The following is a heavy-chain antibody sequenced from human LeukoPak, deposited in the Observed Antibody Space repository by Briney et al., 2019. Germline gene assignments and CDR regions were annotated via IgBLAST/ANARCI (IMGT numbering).Heavy chain of an antibody. D-gene: IGHD7-27*01. Sequence: QPGGSLRLSCAVFGLIFKNSWMTWVRQAPGKGLEWVATLNQDGGEKYYVDSVKGRFTISRDNAKNSLYLQMNSLRADDTAVYYCARGHWGLDPWGQGTLVIVSS. CDR2: LNQDGGEK. V-gene: IGHV3-7*03. J-gene: IGHJ5*02. CDR3: ARGHWGLDP. CDR1: GLIFKNSW.